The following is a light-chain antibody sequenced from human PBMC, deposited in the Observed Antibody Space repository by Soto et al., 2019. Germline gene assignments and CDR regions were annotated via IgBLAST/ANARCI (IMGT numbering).Light chain of an antibody. CDR3: NSYTSSSTYV. CDR1: SIDVGGYNY. Sequence: QSVLTQPASVSGSPGQSIAISCTGASIDVGGYNYVSWYQQHPGKAPKLMIYDVTNRPSGVSYRFSGSKSVSTASLTISGLQAEDEADYYCNSYTSSSTYVFGAGTKVTVL. J-gene: IGLJ1*01. V-gene: IGLV2-14*03. CDR2: DVT.